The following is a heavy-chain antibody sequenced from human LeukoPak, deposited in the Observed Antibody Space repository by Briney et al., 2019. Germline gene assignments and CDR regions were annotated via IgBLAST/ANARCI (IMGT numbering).Heavy chain of an antibody. Sequence: LPGRSLRLSCAASGFTFSSYAMHWVRQAPGKGLEWVAVISYDGSNKYYADSVKGRFTISRDNSKNTLYLQMNSLRAEDTAVYYCARDGSFTSAAPDYWGQGTLVTVSS. V-gene: IGHV3-30*04. D-gene: IGHD2-2*01. CDR2: ISYDGSNK. J-gene: IGHJ4*02. CDR3: ARDGSFTSAAPDY. CDR1: GFTFSSYA.